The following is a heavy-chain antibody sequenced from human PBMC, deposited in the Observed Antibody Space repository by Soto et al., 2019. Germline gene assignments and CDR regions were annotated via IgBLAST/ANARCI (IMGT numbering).Heavy chain of an antibody. Sequence: GGSLRLSCAASGFTFSTYTMHWVRQAPGKGLEWVAVISYDESDKYYADSLKGRFTISRDNSKNTLYLQMNSLRGEDTAVYYCARDLSVAGPDYWGQGTLVTVSS. J-gene: IGHJ4*02. V-gene: IGHV3-30*04. D-gene: IGHD6-19*01. CDR3: ARDLSVAGPDY. CDR1: GFTFSTYT. CDR2: ISYDESDK.